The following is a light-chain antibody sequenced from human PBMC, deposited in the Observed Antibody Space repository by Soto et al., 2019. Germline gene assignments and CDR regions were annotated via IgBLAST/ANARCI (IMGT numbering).Light chain of an antibody. V-gene: IGKV4-1*01. CDR3: QQYLGIPRT. CDR2: WAS. CDR1: QSVIYSANNKDC. Sequence: DIVMTQSPDSLAVSLGERATINCKSRQSVIYSANNKDCLAWYQQKPGQPPKLLIYWASTRESGVPDRFSGSGSGTDFTLTISSLQAEDVAVYYCQQYLGIPRTLGQGTKV. J-gene: IGKJ1*01.